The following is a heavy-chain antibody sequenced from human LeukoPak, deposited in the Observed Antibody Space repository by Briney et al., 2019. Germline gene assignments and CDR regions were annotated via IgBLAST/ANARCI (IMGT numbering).Heavy chain of an antibody. CDR2: IVPSSSYI. J-gene: IGHJ4*02. CDR3: ARYWGWVYDY. D-gene: IGHD3-16*01. CDR1: GFTFSSYE. V-gene: IGHV3-21*01. Sequence: PGGSLRLSCAASGFTFSSYEMNWVRQAPGKGLEWVSSIVPSSSYIYYADSLKGRFTISRDNAKSSLYLQLNSLRAEDTAVYYCARYWGWVYDYWGQGTLVTVSS.